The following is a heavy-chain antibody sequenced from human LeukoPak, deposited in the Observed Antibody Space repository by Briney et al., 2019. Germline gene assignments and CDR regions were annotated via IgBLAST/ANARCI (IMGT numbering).Heavy chain of an antibody. D-gene: IGHD3-10*01. J-gene: IGHJ4*02. CDR1: GGSFGGYY. Sequence: KPSETLSLTCAVYGGSFGGYYWSWIRQPPGKGLEWIGEINHSGSTNYNPSLKSRVTISVDTSKNQFSLKLSSVTAADTAVYYCARGGEYGSGSYYKYWGQGTLVTVSS. CDR2: INHSGST. CDR3: ARGGEYGSGSYYKY. V-gene: IGHV4-34*01.